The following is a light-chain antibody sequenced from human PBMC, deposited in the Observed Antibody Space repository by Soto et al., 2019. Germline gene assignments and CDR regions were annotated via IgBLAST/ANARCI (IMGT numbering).Light chain of an antibody. CDR1: QTISSRF. J-gene: IGKJ1*01. V-gene: IGKV3-15*01. CDR2: TAS. CDR3: QQYNNWPPGT. Sequence: EIVLTQSPGTLSLSPGERATLSCRASQTISSRFLAWYQQKPGQAPRLLIYTASTRATGIPARFSGSGSGTEFTLTISSLQSEDFAVYYCQQYNNWPPGTFGQGTKVDI.